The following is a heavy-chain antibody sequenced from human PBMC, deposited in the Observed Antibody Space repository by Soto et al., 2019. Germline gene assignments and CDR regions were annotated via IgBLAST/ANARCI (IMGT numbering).Heavy chain of an antibody. CDR3: ARAPYDFWSGYYSGSYGMDV. D-gene: IGHD3-3*01. J-gene: IGHJ6*02. CDR1: GGTFSSYA. Sequence: SVKVSCKASGGTFSSYAISWVRQAPGQGLEWMGGIIPIFGTANYAQKFQGRVTITADESTSTAYMELSSLRSEDTAVYYCARAPYDFWSGYYSGSYGMDVWGQGTTVTVYS. V-gene: IGHV1-69*13. CDR2: IIPIFGTA.